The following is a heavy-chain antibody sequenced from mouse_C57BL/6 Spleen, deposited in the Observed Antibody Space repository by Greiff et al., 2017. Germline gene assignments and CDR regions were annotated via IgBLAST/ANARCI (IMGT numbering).Heavy chain of an antibody. D-gene: IGHD1-1*01. CDR3: AREEGNYGGDY. J-gene: IGHJ2*01. CDR2: IYPGSGNT. Sequence: QVQLQQSGPELVKPGASVKISCKASGYSFTSYYIHWVKQRPGQGLEWIGWIYPGSGNTKYNEKFKGKATLTADTSSSTAYMQLSSLTSEDSAVYYCAREEGNYGGDYWGQGTTLTVSS. V-gene: IGHV1-66*01. CDR1: GYSFTSYY.